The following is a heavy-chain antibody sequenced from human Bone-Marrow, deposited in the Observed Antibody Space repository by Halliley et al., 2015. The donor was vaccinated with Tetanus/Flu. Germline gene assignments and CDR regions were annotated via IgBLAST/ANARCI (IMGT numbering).Heavy chain of an antibody. V-gene: IGHV3-21*01. J-gene: IGHJ6*02. CDR3: AKSDIVGPMDV. Sequence: SLRLSCAASGFTFSTYSMNWVRQAPGKGLEWVSYISSVGTYIEYASSVKGRFTVSRDNAKNSLYLQMNSLRAEDTAVYFCAKSDIVGPMDVWGQGTTVTVSS. D-gene: IGHD2-15*01. CDR1: GFTFSTYS. CDR2: ISSVGTYI.